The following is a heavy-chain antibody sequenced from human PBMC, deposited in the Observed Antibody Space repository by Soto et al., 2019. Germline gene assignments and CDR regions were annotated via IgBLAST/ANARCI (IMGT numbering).Heavy chain of an antibody. CDR1: GGSLSGY. CDR3: ARGEAYSNYPAR. CDR2: INPSGGT. J-gene: IGHJ4*02. Sequence: PSETLSLTCGVYGGSLSGYWTWIRRPPGKGLEWIGEINPSGGTKYNPSLKSRVSISVDTSKNHFSLKLSSVTAADTAVYYCARGEAYSNYPARWGQGTLVTVS. D-gene: IGHD4-4*01. V-gene: IGHV4-34*01.